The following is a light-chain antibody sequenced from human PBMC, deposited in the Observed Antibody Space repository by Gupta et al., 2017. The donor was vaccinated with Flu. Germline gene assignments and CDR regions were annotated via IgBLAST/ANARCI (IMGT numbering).Light chain of an antibody. CDR2: DVT. CDR3: SSYTSSSTWV. Sequence: SITISCTGTSSDVGSYNSVSWYQQHPDTTHKLIIYDVTNRPAGISNRFSGSKSGNTASLTISGLQAEDESTYYCSSYTSSSTWVFGGGTKLTVL. V-gene: IGLV2-14*03. CDR1: SSDVGSYNS. J-gene: IGLJ3*02.